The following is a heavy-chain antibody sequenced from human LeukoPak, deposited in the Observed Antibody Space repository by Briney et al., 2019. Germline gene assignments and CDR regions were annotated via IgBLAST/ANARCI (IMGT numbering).Heavy chain of an antibody. CDR3: AKSLLTTASGTGRAFDL. V-gene: IGHV3-23*01. CDR1: GFTFSAHG. CDR2: ISAGGDLT. D-gene: IGHD1-26*01. Sequence: GGSLRLSCAASGFTFSAHGMHWVRQAPGRGLEWVSGISAGGDLTFHADPVKGRFTISRDNSKNTLYLQMNSLRADDTAEYYCAKSLLTTASGTGRAFDLWGQGTMVTVSS. J-gene: IGHJ3*01.